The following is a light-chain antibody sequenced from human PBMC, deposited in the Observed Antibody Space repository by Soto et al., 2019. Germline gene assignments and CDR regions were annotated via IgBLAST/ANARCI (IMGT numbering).Light chain of an antibody. CDR2: GAS. Sequence: TQDPAPPSVSPGEKAPPSLRASQSVSNNYLAWYQQKPGQAPRLLIYGASNRATGIPDRFSGSGSGTDFTLTISRLEPEDFAVYYCQQYGSSGTFGQGTKVDIK. CDR3: QQYGSSGT. CDR1: QSVSNNY. V-gene: IGKV3-20*01. J-gene: IGKJ1*01.